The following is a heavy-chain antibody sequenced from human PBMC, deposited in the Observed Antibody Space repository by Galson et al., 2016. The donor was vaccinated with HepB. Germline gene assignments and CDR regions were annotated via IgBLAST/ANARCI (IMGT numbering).Heavy chain of an antibody. CDR3: ARDAGTVFDVRNYHFDQ. Sequence: SLRLSCASSGFNLNNYVIHWVRQAPGKGLEWVTIISKDGSDDRYADSVKGRSTISRDNSKNTVFLHLDSLGTEDTGVYYCARDAGTVFDVRNYHFDQWGQGTLVSVSS. V-gene: IGHV3-30*03. J-gene: IGHJ5*02. CDR1: GFNLNNYV. D-gene: IGHD4-11*01. CDR2: ISKDGSDD.